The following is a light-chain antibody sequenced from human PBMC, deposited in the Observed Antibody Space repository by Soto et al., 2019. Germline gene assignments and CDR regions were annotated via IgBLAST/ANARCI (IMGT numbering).Light chain of an antibody. CDR2: AVS. CDR1: NSDVGGYNF. J-gene: IGLJ3*02. Sequence: QSALTQPRSVSGSPGQSVTISCTGTNSDVGGYNFVSWYQQLPGKAPKLMISAVSQRPSGVPDRFSGSKSGNTASLTISGLQADDVADYFCCSYTASDIWVFGGGTKVTVL. V-gene: IGLV2-11*01. CDR3: CSYTASDIWV.